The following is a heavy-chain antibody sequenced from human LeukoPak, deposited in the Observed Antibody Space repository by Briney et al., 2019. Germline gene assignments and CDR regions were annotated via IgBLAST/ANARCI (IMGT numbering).Heavy chain of an antibody. V-gene: IGHV3-53*01. CDR3: ARDFSGRGDAFDI. Sequence: GGSLRLSCAASGFTVSSNYMSWVRQAPGKGLEWVLVIYSDGNTYYADSVKGRFTISRDNSKNTLYLQMNSLRAEDTAVYYCARDFSGRGDAFDIWGQGTMVTVSS. D-gene: IGHD1-26*01. J-gene: IGHJ3*02. CDR1: GFTVSSNY. CDR2: IYSDGNT.